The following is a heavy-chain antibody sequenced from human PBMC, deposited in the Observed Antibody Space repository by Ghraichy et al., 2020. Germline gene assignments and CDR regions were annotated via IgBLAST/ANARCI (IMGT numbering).Heavy chain of an antibody. J-gene: IGHJ5*02. D-gene: IGHD2-15*01. CDR1: GYTFTSYD. V-gene: IGHV1-8*01. CDR3: ARDSRSGGRKAIDWFDP. Sequence: ASVKVSCKASGYTFTSYDINWVRQATGQGLEWMGWMNPNSGNTGYAQKFQGRVTMTRNTSISTAYMELSSLRSEDTAVYYCARDSRSGGRKAIDWFDPWGQGTLVTVSS. CDR2: MNPNSGNT.